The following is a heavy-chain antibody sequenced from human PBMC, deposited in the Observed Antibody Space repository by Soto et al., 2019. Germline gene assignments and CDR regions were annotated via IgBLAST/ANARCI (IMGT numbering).Heavy chain of an antibody. V-gene: IGHV4-31*02. D-gene: IGHD2-15*01. J-gene: IGHJ5*02. Sequence: SETMCDRWSAAEGHIGGGGCCWSWIRQHPGKGLECIGYIFYTGSTYYNPTLKSRVTMSVDTSKRQFSLNLSSLTAADTAGYYCARAASVNYLVAFAAWGQGALV. CDR1: EGHIGGGGCC. CDR3: ARAASVNYLVAFAA. CDR2: IFYTGST.